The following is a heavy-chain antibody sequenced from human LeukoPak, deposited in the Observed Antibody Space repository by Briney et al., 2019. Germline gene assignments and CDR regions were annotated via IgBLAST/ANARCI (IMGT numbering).Heavy chain of an antibody. CDR2: IYGSGVSI. V-gene: IGHV3-23*01. CDR1: GFTFKSYV. Sequence: PGGSLRLSCVASGFTFKSYVMNWVRQAPGKGLEWLATIYGSGVSISYAGSVKGRFTISRDNSNNTLYLQMNSLRAEDTAMYYCAKDLGWELPAEAYWGQGILVTVSS. J-gene: IGHJ4*02. D-gene: IGHD1-26*01. CDR3: AKDLGWELPAEAY.